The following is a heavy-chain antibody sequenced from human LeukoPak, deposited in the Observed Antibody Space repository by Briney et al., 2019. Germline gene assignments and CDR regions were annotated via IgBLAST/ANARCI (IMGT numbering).Heavy chain of an antibody. Sequence: ASVKVSCKASGYTFTGYYLHWVRQAPGQGLEWMGWIHPNSGGTSYAQRFQGRVTMTRDTSISTAYMELSGLRSDDTALYFCARLASVPGWGQGTLVTVSS. CDR3: ARLASVPG. D-gene: IGHD6-19*01. J-gene: IGHJ1*01. CDR1: GYTFTGYY. CDR2: IHPNSGGT. V-gene: IGHV1-2*02.